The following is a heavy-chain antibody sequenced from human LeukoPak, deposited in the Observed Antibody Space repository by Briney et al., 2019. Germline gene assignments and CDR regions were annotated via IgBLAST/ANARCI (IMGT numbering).Heavy chain of an antibody. CDR2: MNPNSGNT. CDR1: GYTFTSYD. Sequence: ASVKVSCKASGYTFTSYDINWVRQATGQGLEWMGWMNPNSGNTGYAQKFQGRVTITRNTSISTAYMELSSLRSEDTAVYYWARGPPYDFWSGYYLDWFDPWGQGTLVTVSS. CDR3: ARGPPYDFWSGYYLDWFDP. V-gene: IGHV1-8*03. J-gene: IGHJ5*02. D-gene: IGHD3-3*01.